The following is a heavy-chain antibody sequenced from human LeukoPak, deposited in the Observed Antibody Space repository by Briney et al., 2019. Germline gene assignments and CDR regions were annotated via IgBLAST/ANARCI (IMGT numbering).Heavy chain of an antibody. D-gene: IGHD2-21*02. Sequence: GASVKVSCNVSGYTLTELSMNWVRQAPGKGLEWMGGFDPENGERVYAQKFQGRLTMTEDTSTDTAYMELSSLRSEDTATYYCAAGARLPIDYWGQGTLVTVSS. J-gene: IGHJ4*02. CDR3: AAGARLPIDY. CDR1: GYTLTELS. CDR2: FDPENGER. V-gene: IGHV1-24*01.